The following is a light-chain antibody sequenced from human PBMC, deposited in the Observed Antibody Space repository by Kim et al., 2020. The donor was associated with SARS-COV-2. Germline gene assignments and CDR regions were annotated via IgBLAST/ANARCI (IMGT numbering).Light chain of an antibody. V-gene: IGKV1-8*01. CDR2: AAS. CDR1: QGISSY. Sequence: STGDRVTITCRTSQGISSYLAWYQQKPGKAPKLLIYAASTLQSGVPSRFSGSGSGTDFTLTISCLQSEDFATYYCQQYYSYPPLTFGGGTKVDIK. CDR3: QQYYSYPPLT. J-gene: IGKJ4*01.